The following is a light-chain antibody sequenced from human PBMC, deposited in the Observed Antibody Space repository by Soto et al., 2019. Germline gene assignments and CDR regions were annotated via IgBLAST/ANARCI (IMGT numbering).Light chain of an antibody. J-gene: IGLJ2*01. V-gene: IGLV1-40*01. CDR3: QSYDSRLTVV. Sequence: QSVLTQPPSVSGAPGQRVTISCTGSSSNIGAGYDVHWYQQLPGTAPKLLIYANNNRPSGVPVRFSGSKSGTSASLAITGLQAEAEADYYCQSYDSRLTVVFGGGTKLTVL. CDR2: ANN. CDR1: SSNIGAGYD.